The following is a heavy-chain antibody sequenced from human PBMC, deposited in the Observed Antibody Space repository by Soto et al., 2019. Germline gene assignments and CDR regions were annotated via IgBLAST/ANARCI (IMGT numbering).Heavy chain of an antibody. CDR3: AKGIWRVPGVVKNFDY. Sequence: EVQLLESGGGLVQPGGSLRISCVPSGFTFSNYAMSWVRQAPGKGLEWVSTISGGGGGTYYADSVKGLFTISRDNFKNTLNLQMNRLRADDTAVYYCAKGIWRVPGVVKNFDYWGQGTLVTVSS. CDR1: GFTFSNYA. J-gene: IGHJ4*02. CDR2: ISGGGGGT. V-gene: IGHV3-23*01. D-gene: IGHD3-3*01.